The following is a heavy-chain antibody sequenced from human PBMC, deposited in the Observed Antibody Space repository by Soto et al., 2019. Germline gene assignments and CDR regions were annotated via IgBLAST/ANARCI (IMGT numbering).Heavy chain of an antibody. V-gene: IGHV4-31*03. CDR1: GGSIGSDHYY. J-gene: IGHJ4*02. Sequence: SETLSLTCTASGGSIGSDHYYWGWIRQSPGKGLEWIAYIHYSGNTYYNPSLRSRVTMSVDTSKNQFSLNLKYVTAADTAVYYCARGVYCGGACYSGTDYWSQGAPVTVSS. D-gene: IGHD2-21*02. CDR2: IHYSGNT. CDR3: ARGVYCGGACYSGTDY.